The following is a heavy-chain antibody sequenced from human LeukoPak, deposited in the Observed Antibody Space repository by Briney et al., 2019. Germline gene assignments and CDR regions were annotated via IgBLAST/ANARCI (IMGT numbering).Heavy chain of an antibody. CDR2: IYHSGST. CDR3: AREGGDSSSWYEDYYYGMDV. D-gene: IGHD6-13*01. V-gene: IGHV4-30-2*01. J-gene: IGHJ6*02. Sequence: PSETLSLTCTVSGGSISSGGYYWSWIRQPPGKGLEWIGYIYHSGSTYYNPSLKSRVTISVDRSKNQFSLKLSSVTAADTAVYYCAREGGDSSSWYEDYYYGMDVWGQGTTVTVSS. CDR1: GGSISSGGYY.